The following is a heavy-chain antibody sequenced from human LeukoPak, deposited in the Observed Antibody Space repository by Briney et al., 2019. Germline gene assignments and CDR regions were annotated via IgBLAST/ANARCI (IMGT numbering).Heavy chain of an antibody. D-gene: IGHD5-12*01. CDR1: GFTFSNYW. J-gene: IGHJ4*02. V-gene: IGHV3-7*01. CDR3: ASYGSDSGYDSSFDY. CDR2: IKQDRSEK. Sequence: GGSLRLSCAASGFTFSNYWMSWVRQAPGKGLEWVANIKQDRSEKYYVDSVKGRFTISRDNAKNSLYLQMNSLRAEDTAVYYCASYGSDSGYDSSFDYWGQGTLVTVSS.